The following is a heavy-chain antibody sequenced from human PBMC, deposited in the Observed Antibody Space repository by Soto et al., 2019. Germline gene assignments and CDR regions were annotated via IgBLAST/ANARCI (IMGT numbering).Heavy chain of an antibody. CDR2: IWYDGSNK. Sequence: GGSLRLSCAASGFTFSSYGMHWVRQAPGKGLEWVAVIWYDGSNKYYADSVKGRFTISRDNSKNTLYLQMNSLRAEDTAVYYCARDRKPVLVQDRGLDAFDIWGQGTMVTVSS. CDR1: GFTFSSYG. J-gene: IGHJ3*02. CDR3: ARDRKPVLVQDRGLDAFDI. D-gene: IGHD2-8*02. V-gene: IGHV3-33*01.